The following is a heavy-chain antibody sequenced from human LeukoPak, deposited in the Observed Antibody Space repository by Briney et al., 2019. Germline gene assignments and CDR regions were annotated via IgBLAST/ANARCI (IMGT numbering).Heavy chain of an antibody. V-gene: IGHV1-69*13. CDR1: GGTFSSYA. J-gene: IGHJ4*02. CDR3: ARAVDGYNYVRYDY. CDR2: IIPIFGTA. D-gene: IGHD5-24*01. Sequence: SVKVSCKASGGTFSSYAISWVRQAPGQGLEWMGGIIPIFGTANYAQKFQGRVTITADESTSTAYMELSSLRSEDTAVYCCARAVDGYNYVRYDYWGQGTLVTVSS.